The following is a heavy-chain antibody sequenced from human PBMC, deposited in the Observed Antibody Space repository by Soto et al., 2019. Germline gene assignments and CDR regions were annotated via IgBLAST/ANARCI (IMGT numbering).Heavy chain of an antibody. Sequence: QVQLQESGPGLVKPSQTLSVTCTVSGGSISSGGHYWSWIRQHPVKGLEWIGYINYSGSTYYNPSLKSRVTMSVDTSKKQVSLKLNSVTAADTAVYYCARLTSSSVTDYWGQGTLVIVSS. CDR3: ARLTSSSVTDY. D-gene: IGHD3-10*01. CDR1: GGSISSGGHY. J-gene: IGHJ4*02. V-gene: IGHV4-31*03. CDR2: INYSGST.